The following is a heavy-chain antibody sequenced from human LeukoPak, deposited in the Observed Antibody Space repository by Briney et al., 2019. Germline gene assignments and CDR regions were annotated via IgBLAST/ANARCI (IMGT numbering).Heavy chain of an antibody. CDR3: ARDSYEVGATFDY. CDR1: GFTFTRYW. V-gene: IGHV3-74*01. Sequence: GGSLRLSCAASGFTFTRYWMHWVRQVPGKGLVWVSRINIDGTTTNYADSVKGRFTVSRDNAKNTLFLQLSSLRVEDTAVYYCARDSYEVGATFDYWGQGTLVTVSS. CDR2: INIDGTTT. D-gene: IGHD1-26*01. J-gene: IGHJ4*02.